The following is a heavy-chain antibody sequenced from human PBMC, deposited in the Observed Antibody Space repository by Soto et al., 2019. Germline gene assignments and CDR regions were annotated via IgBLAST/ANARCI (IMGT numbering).Heavy chain of an antibody. Sequence: GESLKISCKGSGYSFTTNWIGWVRLMPGKGLEWMGIIFPGDSDTRYSPSFQGQVTISVDKSISTAYLQWSSLKASDTAMYYCATRVRFSDAFGIWGRGTMVTVSS. J-gene: IGHJ3*02. CDR1: GYSFTTNW. D-gene: IGHD3-3*01. CDR2: IFPGDSDT. V-gene: IGHV5-51*01. CDR3: ATRVRFSDAFGI.